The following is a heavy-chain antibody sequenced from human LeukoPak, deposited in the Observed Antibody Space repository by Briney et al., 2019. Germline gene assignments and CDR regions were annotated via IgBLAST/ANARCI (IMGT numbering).Heavy chain of an antibody. CDR1: EFIFKKYA. J-gene: IGHJ6*03. Sequence: GGSLRLSCAVSEFIFKKYAMNWVRQAPGKGLEWVGFIRSKAYGGTTEYAASVKGRFTISRDDSKSIAYLQMNSLKTEDTAVYYCTRRGRDGYNKYYYYYYMDVWGKGTTVTVSS. CDR2: IRSKAYGGTT. V-gene: IGHV3-49*04. CDR3: TRRGRDGYNKYYYYYYMDV. D-gene: IGHD5-24*01.